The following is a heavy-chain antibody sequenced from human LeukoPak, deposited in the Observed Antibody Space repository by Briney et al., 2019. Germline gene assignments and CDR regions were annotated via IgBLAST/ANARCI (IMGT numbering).Heavy chain of an antibody. CDR2: IYYSGST. CDR1: GGSINTNTFF. Sequence: SESLSLTCGVSGGSINTNTFFWGWIRQPPGKGLEWIGYIYYSGSTNYNPSLKSRVTISVDTSKNQFSLKLSSVTAADTAVYYCAASGDSSDAFDIWGQGTMVTVSS. J-gene: IGHJ3*02. D-gene: IGHD6-13*01. V-gene: IGHV4-61*05. CDR3: AASGDSSDAFDI.